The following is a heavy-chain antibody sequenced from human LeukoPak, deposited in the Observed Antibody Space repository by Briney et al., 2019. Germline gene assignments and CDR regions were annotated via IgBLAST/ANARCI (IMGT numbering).Heavy chain of an antibody. J-gene: IGHJ3*02. CDR1: GGSISSYY. V-gene: IGHV4-59*01. D-gene: IGHD2-2*01. CDR3: ARGVYDGIVVVPAAIAVFGAFDI. CDR2: IYYSGST. Sequence: SETLSLTCTVSGGSISSYYWSWIRQPPGKGLEWIGYIYYSGSTNYNPYLKRRVTISVDTCKNQFSLKLSSVTAADTAVYYCARGVYDGIVVVPAAIAVFGAFDIWGQGTMVTVSS.